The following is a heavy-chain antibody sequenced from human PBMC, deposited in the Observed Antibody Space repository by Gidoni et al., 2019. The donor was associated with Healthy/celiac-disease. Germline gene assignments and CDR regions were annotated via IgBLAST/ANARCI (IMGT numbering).Heavy chain of an antibody. CDR3: ARGWGIVATIRRGLDYYYYMDV. J-gene: IGHJ6*03. CDR1: GGSFSGYY. Sequence: QVQLQQRGAGLLQPSETLSLTCAVYGGSFSGYYSSWSRQPPGKGPEWIGEINHSGSTNSNPSVKSRVTISVDTSKNQFSQKLSSVTAADTTVDYCARGWGIVATIRRGLDYYYYMDVWGKGTTVTVSS. D-gene: IGHD5-12*01. V-gene: IGHV4-34*01. CDR2: INHSGST.